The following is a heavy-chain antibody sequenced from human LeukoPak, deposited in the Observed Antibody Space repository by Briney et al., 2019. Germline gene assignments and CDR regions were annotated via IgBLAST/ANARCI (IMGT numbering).Heavy chain of an antibody. V-gene: IGHV1-24*01. J-gene: IGHJ4*02. Sequence: ASVKVSCKVSGYTLTELSMHWVRQAPGKGLEWMGGFDPEDGETIYAQKFQGRVTMTEDTSTDTAYMELGSLRSEDTAVYYCATVPYYYGAGMGVDWGQGTLVTVSS. CDR2: FDPEDGET. D-gene: IGHD3-10*01. CDR3: ATVPYYYGAGMGVD. CDR1: GYTLTELS.